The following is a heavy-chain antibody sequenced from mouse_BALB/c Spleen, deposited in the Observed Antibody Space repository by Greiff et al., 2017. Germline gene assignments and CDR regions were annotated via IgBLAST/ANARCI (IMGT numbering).Heavy chain of an antibody. CDR1: GFSLTSYG. D-gene: IGHD2-1*01. CDR2: IWSGGST. J-gene: IGHJ1*01. V-gene: IGHV2-2*02. Sequence: VQLQQSGPGLVQPSQSLSISCTVSGFSLTSYGVHWVRQSPGKGLEWLGVIWSGGSTDYNAAFISRLSISKNKSTSKVFFKMNSLQANDTAIYYCARNGGNYPYWYFDVWGAGTTVTVSS. CDR3: ARNGGNYPYWYFDV.